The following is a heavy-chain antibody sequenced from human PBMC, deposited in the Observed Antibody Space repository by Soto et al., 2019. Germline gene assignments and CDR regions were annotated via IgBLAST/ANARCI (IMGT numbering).Heavy chain of an antibody. CDR3: AKGDRAPVLSSLGY. Sequence: GGSLRLSCAASGFTFDDYTMHWVRRAPGKGLEWVSLISWDGGSTYYADSVKGRFTISRDNSKNSLYLQMNSLRTEDTALYYCAKGDRAPVLSSLGYWGQGTLVTVSS. V-gene: IGHV3-43*01. CDR2: ISWDGGST. CDR1: GFTFDDYT. J-gene: IGHJ4*02. D-gene: IGHD6-13*01.